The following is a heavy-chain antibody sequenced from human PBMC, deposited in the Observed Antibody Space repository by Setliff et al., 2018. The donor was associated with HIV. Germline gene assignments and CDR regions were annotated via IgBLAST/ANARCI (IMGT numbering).Heavy chain of an antibody. CDR2: IYTSGRT. J-gene: IGHJ4*02. V-gene: IGHV4-61*02. CDR3: ARSQPDTIFGVVTFDC. Sequence: PSETLSLTCSVSGGSISSGTDFWSWIRQPAGKGLEWIGRIYTSGRTYYNPSLKSRVTISVDTSKNQLSLRLTSMAAADTAMYYCARSQPDTIFGVVTFDCWGQGKMVTVSS. D-gene: IGHD3-3*01. CDR1: GGSISSGTDF.